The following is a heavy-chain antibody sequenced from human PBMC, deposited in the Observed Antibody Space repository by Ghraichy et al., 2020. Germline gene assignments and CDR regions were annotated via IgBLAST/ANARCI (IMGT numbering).Heavy chain of an antibody. CDR3: ASERDGYNPGRDAFDI. CDR1: GGSISSSSYY. CDR2: IYYSGST. J-gene: IGHJ3*02. Sequence: SETLSLTCTVSGGSISSSSYYWGWIRQPPGKGLEWIGSIYYSGSTYYNPSLKSRVTISVDTSKNQFSLKLSSVTAADTAVYYCASERDGYNPGRDAFDIWGQGTMVTVSS. V-gene: IGHV4-39*01. D-gene: IGHD5-24*01.